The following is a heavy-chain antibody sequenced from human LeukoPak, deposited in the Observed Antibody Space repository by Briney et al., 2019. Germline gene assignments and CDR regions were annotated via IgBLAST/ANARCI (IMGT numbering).Heavy chain of an antibody. Sequence: GGSLRLSCAASGFTFSSYWMSWVRQAPGKGLEWVAVIWYDGSKKYYADSVKGRFTISRDNSKNTMDLQMNSLRAEDTAVYYCARDLRSEYFDYWGQGTLVTVSS. CDR1: GFTFSSYW. CDR3: ARDLRSEYFDY. CDR2: IWYDGSKK. V-gene: IGHV3-33*08. J-gene: IGHJ4*02.